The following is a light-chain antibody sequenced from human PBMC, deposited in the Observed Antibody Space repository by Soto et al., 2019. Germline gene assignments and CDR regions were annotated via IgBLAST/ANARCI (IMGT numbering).Light chain of an antibody. CDR1: QNVNSN. CDR3: QQYNTLNT. Sequence: EIAMTQSPATVSVSPGQRATLSCRASQNVNSNLAWYQQKPGHAPSLLMYNVSTRATGFPARFSGSGSGTEFTLTISSLQSEDSAIYYCQQYNTLNTFGQGTKLEIK. CDR2: NVS. J-gene: IGKJ2*01. V-gene: IGKV3-15*01.